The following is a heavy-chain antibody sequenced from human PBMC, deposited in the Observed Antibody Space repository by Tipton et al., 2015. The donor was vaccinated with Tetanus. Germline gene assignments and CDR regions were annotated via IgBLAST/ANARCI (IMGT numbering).Heavy chain of an antibody. Sequence: SLRLSCAASGFTFSSYAMHWVRQAPGKGLEWVAVISYDGSHKYYADSVKGRFSISRDNSKNTLYLQMNSLRPEDTAVYYCARLGRNSLGAFDVWGQGTLVSVSS. CDR2: ISYDGSHK. CDR3: ARLGRNSLGAFDV. D-gene: IGHD7-27*01. J-gene: IGHJ3*01. CDR1: GFTFSSYA. V-gene: IGHV3-30*03.